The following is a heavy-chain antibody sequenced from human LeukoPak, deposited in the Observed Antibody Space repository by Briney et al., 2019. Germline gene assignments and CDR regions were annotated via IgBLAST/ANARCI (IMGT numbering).Heavy chain of an antibody. J-gene: IGHJ6*03. Sequence: ASVKVSCKASGYTFTSYDINWVRQATGQGLEWMGWMNPNSGNTGYAQKFQGRVTMTRNTSISTAYMELSSLRSEDTAVYYCAGGHSNYPNYYYYYMDVWGKGTTVTVSS. CDR1: GYTFTSYD. CDR2: MNPNSGNT. CDR3: AGGHSNYPNYYYYYMDV. V-gene: IGHV1-8*01. D-gene: IGHD4-11*01.